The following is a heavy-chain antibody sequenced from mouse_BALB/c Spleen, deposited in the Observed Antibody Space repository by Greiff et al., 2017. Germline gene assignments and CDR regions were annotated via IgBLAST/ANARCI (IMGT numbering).Heavy chain of an antibody. Sequence: EVKLMESGGGLVQPGGSLKLSCAASGFTFSSYGMSWVRQTPDKRLELVATINSNGGSTYYPDSVKGRFTISRDNAKNTLYLQMSSLKSEDTAMYYCARDWGYGYWGQGTTLTVSS. CDR2: INSNGGST. CDR1: GFTFSSYG. CDR3: ARDWGYGY. J-gene: IGHJ2*01. D-gene: IGHD2-2*01. V-gene: IGHV5-6-3*01.